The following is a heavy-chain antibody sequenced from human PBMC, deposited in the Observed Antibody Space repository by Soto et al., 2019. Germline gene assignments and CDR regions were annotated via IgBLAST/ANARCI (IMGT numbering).Heavy chain of an antibody. CDR3: ARDNTTVTTDYYYYGMDV. D-gene: IGHD4-17*01. J-gene: IGHJ6*02. CDR2: ISSSSSYI. V-gene: IGHV3-21*01. CDR1: GFTFSSYS. Sequence: GGSLRLSCAASGFTFSSYSMNWVRQAPGKGLEWVSSISSSSSYIYYADSVKGRFTISRDNAKNSLYLQMNSLRAEDTAVYYCARDNTTVTTDYYYYGMDVWGQGTTVTVSS.